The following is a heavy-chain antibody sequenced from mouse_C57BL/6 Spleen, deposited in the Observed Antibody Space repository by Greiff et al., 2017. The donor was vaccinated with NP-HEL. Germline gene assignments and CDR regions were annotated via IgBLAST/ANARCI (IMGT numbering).Heavy chain of an antibody. J-gene: IGHJ2*01. Sequence: VQLQQSGTELVKPGASVKLSCKASGYTFTSYWMYSVKQRPGQGLEWIGNINPSNGGTNYNDKCKSKPTLTVDKTSSTAYMQLSSLTTEDPAVYACARWGRGWGVVFVYWGRGATRTVSS. CDR1: GYTFTSYW. CDR2: INPSNGGT. D-gene: IGHD3-3*01. CDR3: ARWGRGWGVVFVY. V-gene: IGHV1-53*01.